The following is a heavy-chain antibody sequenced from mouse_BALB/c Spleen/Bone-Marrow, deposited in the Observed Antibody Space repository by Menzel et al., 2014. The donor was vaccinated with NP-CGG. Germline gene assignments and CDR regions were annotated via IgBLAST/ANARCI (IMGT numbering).Heavy chain of an antibody. CDR2: INHSNGYT. Sequence: QVQLQQSGAELVKPGASVKLSCKASGYTFTSYYMYWVKQRPRQGLEWIGEINHSNGYTNFNEKFKSKATLTVDKSSSTAYMQLSSLTSEDSAVYYCTREGAYWGQGTPVTVS. CDR1: GYTFTSYY. CDR3: TREGAY. V-gene: IGHV1S81*02. J-gene: IGHJ3*01.